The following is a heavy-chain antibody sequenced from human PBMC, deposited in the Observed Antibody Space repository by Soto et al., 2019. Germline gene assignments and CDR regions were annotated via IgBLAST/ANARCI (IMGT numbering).Heavy chain of an antibody. CDR3: ARGGTAAGIDVWFDP. CDR1: GGSISIGGYS. Sequence: SETLSLTCAVSGGSISIGGYSWSCIRQPPGKGLEWIGYIYHSGSTYYNPSLKSRVTISVDRSKNQFSLKLSSVTAADTAVYYCARGGTAAGIDVWFDPWGQGTLVTVS. D-gene: IGHD6-13*01. J-gene: IGHJ5*02. CDR2: IYHSGST. V-gene: IGHV4-30-2*01.